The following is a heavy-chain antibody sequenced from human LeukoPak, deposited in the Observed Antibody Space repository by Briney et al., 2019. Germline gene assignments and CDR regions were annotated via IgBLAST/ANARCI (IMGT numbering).Heavy chain of an antibody. CDR3: ARIVGAPYYLDY. J-gene: IGHJ4*02. CDR2: IKQDGSEK. CDR1: GFTFSSYW. Sequence: GGSLRLSCAASGFTFSSYWMSWVRQAPGKGLERVANIKQDGSEKYYVDSVKGRFTISKDNAKNSLYLQMNSLRAEDTAVYYCARIVGAPYYLDYWGQGTLVTVSS. V-gene: IGHV3-7*01. D-gene: IGHD1-26*01.